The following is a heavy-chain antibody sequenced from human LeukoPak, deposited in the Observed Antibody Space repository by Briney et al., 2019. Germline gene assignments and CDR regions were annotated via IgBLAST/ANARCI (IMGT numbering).Heavy chain of an antibody. Sequence: PGGSLRLSCTVSGFTVSSNSMSWVRQAPGKGLEWVSFIYSGSTHYSDSVKGRFTISRDNSKNTLYLQMNSLRAEDTAVYYCARRAGAYSYPYDYWGQGTLVTVSS. V-gene: IGHV3-53*01. CDR3: ARRAGAYSYPYDY. CDR2: IYSGST. J-gene: IGHJ4*02. D-gene: IGHD4/OR15-4a*01. CDR1: GFTVSSNS.